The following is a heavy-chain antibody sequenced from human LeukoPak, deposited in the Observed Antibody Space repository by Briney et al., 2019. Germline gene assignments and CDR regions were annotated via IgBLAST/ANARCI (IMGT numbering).Heavy chain of an antibody. V-gene: IGHV4-34*01. D-gene: IGHD6-6*01. CDR3: ARVRARDSSSSGGYFNL. Sequence: PSETLSLTCAVYGGSFSGYYWSWIRQPPGKGLEWIGEINHSVSTNYNPSLKSRVTISVDTSKNQFSLKLSSVTAADTAVYYCARVRARDSSSSGGYFNLWGRGTLVTVSS. CDR1: GGSFSGYY. CDR2: INHSVST. J-gene: IGHJ2*01.